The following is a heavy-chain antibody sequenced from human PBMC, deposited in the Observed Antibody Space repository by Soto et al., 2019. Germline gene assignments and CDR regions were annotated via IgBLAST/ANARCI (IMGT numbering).Heavy chain of an antibody. CDR2: INAGNGNT. CDR3: ARSTMVRGMTNWFDP. CDR1: GYTFTSYA. J-gene: IGHJ5*02. Sequence: GASVKVSCKASGYTFTSYAMHWVRRAPGQRLEWMGWINAGNGNTKYSQKFQGRVTITRDTSASTAYMELSSLRSEDTAVYYCARSTMVRGMTNWFDPWGQGTLVTVSS. D-gene: IGHD3-10*01. V-gene: IGHV1-3*01.